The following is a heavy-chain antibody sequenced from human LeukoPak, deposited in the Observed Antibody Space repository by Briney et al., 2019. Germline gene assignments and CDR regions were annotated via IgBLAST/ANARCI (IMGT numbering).Heavy chain of an antibody. CDR2: IYYSGST. V-gene: IGHV4-39*01. D-gene: IGHD1-26*01. Sequence: SETLSLTCTVSGGSISSSSYYWGWIRQPPGKGLEWIGSIYYSGSTYYNPSLKSRVTISVDTSKNQFSLKLNSVTAADTAVYYCAEHKGAGRLASFDYWGQGTLVTVSS. CDR3: AEHKGAGRLASFDY. J-gene: IGHJ4*02. CDR1: GGSISSSSYY.